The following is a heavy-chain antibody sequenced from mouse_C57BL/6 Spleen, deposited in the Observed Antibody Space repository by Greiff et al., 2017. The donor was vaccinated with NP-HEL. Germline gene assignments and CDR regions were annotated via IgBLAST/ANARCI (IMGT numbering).Heavy chain of an antibody. CDR1: GFTFSSYG. CDR2: ISSGGSYT. J-gene: IGHJ2*01. V-gene: IGHV5-6*01. D-gene: IGHD1-1*01. Sequence: EVKLQESGGDLVKPGGSLKLSCAASGFTFSSYGMSWVRQTPDKRLEWVATISSGGSYTYYPDSVKGRFTISRDNAKNTLYLQMSSLKSEDTAMYYCARHYYGSSYLDYWGQGTTLTVSS. CDR3: ARHYYGSSYLDY.